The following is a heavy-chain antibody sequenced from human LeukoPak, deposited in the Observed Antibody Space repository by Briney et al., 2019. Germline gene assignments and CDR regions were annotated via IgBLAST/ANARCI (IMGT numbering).Heavy chain of an antibody. CDR1: GYTFSSYD. D-gene: IGHD6-19*01. Sequence: GASVKVSCKASGYTFSSYDIKWVRQATGQGLEWMGWMNPNSGNRGYAQKFQGRLNMTRNTSISTAYMELSSLRSEDSAVYYCARRVGSGWPVQHWGQGTLVTVSS. CDR3: ARRVGSGWPVQH. V-gene: IGHV1-8*01. J-gene: IGHJ1*01. CDR2: MNPNSGNR.